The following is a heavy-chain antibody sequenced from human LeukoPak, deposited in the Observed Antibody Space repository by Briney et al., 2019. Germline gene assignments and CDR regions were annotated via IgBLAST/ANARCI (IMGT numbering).Heavy chain of an antibody. D-gene: IGHD4-23*01. CDR3: ARGQDTVITSRDAFDI. Sequence: GGSLRLSCAASGFIFSSYSMNWVRQAPGKGLEWVSSISTSSIYIYYADSVKGRFTISRDNAKNSLYLQMNSLRAEDTAVYYCARGQDTVITSRDAFDIWGQGTMVTVSS. CDR1: GFIFSSYS. CDR2: ISTSSIYI. V-gene: IGHV3-21*01. J-gene: IGHJ3*02.